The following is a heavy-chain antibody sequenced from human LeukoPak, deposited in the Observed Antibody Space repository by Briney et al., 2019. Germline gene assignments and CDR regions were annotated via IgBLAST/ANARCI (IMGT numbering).Heavy chain of an antibody. D-gene: IGHD3-10*01. CDR3: ARGRKYYGSGSWWFDP. Sequence: SETLSLTCTVSGGSISSSSYYWGWIRQPPGKGLEWIGSIYYSGSTYYNPSLKSRVTISVDTSKNQFSLKLSSVTAADTAVYYCARGRKYYGSGSWWFDPWGQGTLVTVSS. V-gene: IGHV4-39*01. CDR2: IYYSGST. J-gene: IGHJ5*02. CDR1: GGSISSSSYY.